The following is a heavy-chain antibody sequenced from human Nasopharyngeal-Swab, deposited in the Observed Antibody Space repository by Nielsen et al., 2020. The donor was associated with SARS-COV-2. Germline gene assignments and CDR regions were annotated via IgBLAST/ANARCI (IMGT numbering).Heavy chain of an antibody. CDR2: ISWNSGSI. CDR1: GFTFDDYA. Sequence: GGSLRLSCAASGFTFDDYAMHWVRQPPGKGLEWVSGISWNSGSIGYADSVKGRFTISRDNAKNSLYLQMNSLRAEDTALYYCAKDIGYSSGFPDYWGQGTLVTVSS. V-gene: IGHV3-9*01. CDR3: AKDIGYSSGFPDY. J-gene: IGHJ4*02. D-gene: IGHD6-19*01.